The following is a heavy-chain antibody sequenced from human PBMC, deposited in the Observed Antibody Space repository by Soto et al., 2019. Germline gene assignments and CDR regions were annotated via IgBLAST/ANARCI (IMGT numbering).Heavy chain of an antibody. D-gene: IGHD6-25*01. V-gene: IGHV4-4*02. CDR2: IYYTGAT. CDR3: ARVFSSGSGWMYYFDF. Sequence: QVELQESGPRLVKSSGTLSLTCEVSSGSISTGNWWSWVRQPPGKGLEWIGEIYYTGATNYNQSLNSRVTMTIDKSKDQFSLILTSATAADTSVYYCARVFSSGSGWMYYFDFWGQGILVSVSS. J-gene: IGHJ4*02. CDR1: SGSISTGNW.